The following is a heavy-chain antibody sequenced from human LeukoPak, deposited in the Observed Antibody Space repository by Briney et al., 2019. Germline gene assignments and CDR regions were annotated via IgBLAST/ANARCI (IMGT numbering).Heavy chain of an antibody. CDR2: IYTSGST. J-gene: IGHJ4*02. CDR3: AGLDLGYCSSTSCYNVDY. Sequence: PSETLSLTCTVSGGSISSGSYYWSWIRQPAGKGLEWIGRIYTSGSTNYNPSLKSRVTISVDTSKNQFSLKLSSVTAADTAVYYCAGLDLGYCSSTSCYNVDYWGQGTLVTVSS. D-gene: IGHD2-2*02. V-gene: IGHV4-61*02. CDR1: GGSISSGSYY.